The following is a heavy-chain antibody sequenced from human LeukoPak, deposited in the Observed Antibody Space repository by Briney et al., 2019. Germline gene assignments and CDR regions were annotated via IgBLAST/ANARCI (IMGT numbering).Heavy chain of an antibody. J-gene: IGHJ4*02. CDR2: ISSSSSYI. D-gene: IGHD5-18*01. Sequence: GGSLRLSCAASGFTFSSYSMNWVRQAPGKGLEWVSSISSSSSYIYYADSVKGRFTISRDNAKNSLYLQMNSLRAGDTAVYYCARDPVKGYSYGYTDYWGQGTLVTVSS. CDR3: ARDPVKGYSYGYTDY. V-gene: IGHV3-21*01. CDR1: GFTFSSYS.